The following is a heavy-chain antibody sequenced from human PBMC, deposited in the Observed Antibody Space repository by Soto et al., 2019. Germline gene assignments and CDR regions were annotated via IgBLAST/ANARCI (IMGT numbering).Heavy chain of an antibody. D-gene: IGHD3-9*01. J-gene: IGHJ5*02. CDR3: ARDLVGYDILTGYPSNWFDP. Sequence: GASVKVSCKASGHTFTGYYMHWVRQAPGQGLEWMGWINPNSGGTNYAQKFQGWVTMTRDTSISTAYMELSRLRSDDTAVYYCARDLVGYDILTGYPSNWFDPWGRGTLVTVSS. CDR2: INPNSGGT. CDR1: GHTFTGYY. V-gene: IGHV1-2*04.